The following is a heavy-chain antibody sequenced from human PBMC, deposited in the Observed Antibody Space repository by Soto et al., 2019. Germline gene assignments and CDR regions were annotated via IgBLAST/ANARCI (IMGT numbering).Heavy chain of an antibody. D-gene: IGHD1-1*01. CDR2: IHHGGTP. Sequence: SETLSLTCAVSGASISSGDYSWSWVRQPPGKGLEWIGHIHHGGTPYYKASLKSRVTISQDRSKNQFSLSLSSVTAADTAMYFCARAEYKGFQYFFNSWRQGILVTVSS. CDR3: ARAEYKGFQYFFNS. CDR1: GASISSGDYS. V-gene: IGHV4-30-2*01. J-gene: IGHJ4*02.